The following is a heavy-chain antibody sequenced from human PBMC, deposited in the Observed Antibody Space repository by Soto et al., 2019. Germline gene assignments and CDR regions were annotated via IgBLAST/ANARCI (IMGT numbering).Heavy chain of an antibody. J-gene: IGHJ3*02. CDR3: ARVDTYYYDSSGGYAFDI. CDR1: GYTFTGYY. V-gene: IGHV1-2*02. D-gene: IGHD3-22*01. CDR2: INPNSGGT. Sequence: ASVKVSCKASGYTFTGYYMHWVRQAPGQGLEWMGWINPNSGGTNYAQKFQGRVTMTRDTSISTAYMELSRLRSDDTAVYYCARVDTYYYDSSGGYAFDIWGQGTMVTVSS.